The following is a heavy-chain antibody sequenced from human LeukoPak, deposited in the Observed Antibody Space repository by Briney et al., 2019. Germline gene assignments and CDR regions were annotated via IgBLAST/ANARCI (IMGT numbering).Heavy chain of an antibody. V-gene: IGHV1-24*01. CDR1: GYTLTELS. D-gene: IGHD3-10*01. CDR3: ATNPLWFGGLLYESDY. J-gene: IGHJ4*02. Sequence: ASVKVSCKVSGYTLTELSMHWVRQAPGKGLEWMGGFDPEDGETIYAQKFQGRVTMTEDTSTDTAYMELSSLRSEDTAVYYCATNPLWFGGLLYESDYWGQGTLVTVSS. CDR2: FDPEDGET.